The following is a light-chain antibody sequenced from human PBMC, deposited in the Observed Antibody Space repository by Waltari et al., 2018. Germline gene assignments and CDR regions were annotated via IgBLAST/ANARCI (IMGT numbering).Light chain of an antibody. CDR2: HAS. V-gene: IGKV3-20*01. CDR3: QHYESLPVT. J-gene: IGKJ1*01. Sequence: EIVLTQSLGTLSLSSGERATLSCRTSQSISKYLAWYQQKPGQAPRLLIYHASSRATGIPDRFSGSGSGTDFSLTISRLEPEDFAVYYCQHYESLPVTFGQGTKVEIK. CDR1: QSISKY.